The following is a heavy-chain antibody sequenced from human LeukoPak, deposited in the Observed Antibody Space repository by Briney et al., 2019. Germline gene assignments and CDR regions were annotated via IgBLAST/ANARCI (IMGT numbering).Heavy chain of an antibody. V-gene: IGHV4-61*01. Sequence: SETLSLTCTVSGYSISSGYYWSWIRQPPGKGLEWIGYIYYSGSTNYNPSLKSRVTISVDTSKNQFSLKLSSVTAADTAVYYCAREGCSSGCPLDYWGQGTLVTVSS. CDR1: GYSISSGYY. D-gene: IGHD6-19*01. J-gene: IGHJ4*02. CDR3: AREGCSSGCPLDY. CDR2: IYYSGST.